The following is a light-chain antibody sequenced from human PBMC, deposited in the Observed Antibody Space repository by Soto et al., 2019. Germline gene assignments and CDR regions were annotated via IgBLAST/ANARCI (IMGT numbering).Light chain of an antibody. J-gene: IGLJ1*01. CDR1: SSDVGGYNY. Sequence: QSALTQPPSASGSPGQSVTISCTGTSSDVGGYNYVSWYQQHPGKAPKLMIYEVSKRPSGVPDRFSGSKCGNTASLTVSGLQAEDEADYYCSSYAGSNNPYVFGTGTKVTVL. CDR3: SSYAGSNNPYV. CDR2: EVS. V-gene: IGLV2-8*01.